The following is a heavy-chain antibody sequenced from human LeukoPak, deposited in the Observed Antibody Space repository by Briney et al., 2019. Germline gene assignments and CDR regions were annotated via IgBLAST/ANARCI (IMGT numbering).Heavy chain of an antibody. V-gene: IGHV3-7*05. CDR3: ARLADCSSSSCRSFDY. CDR2: IKQDGSEK. Sequence: VGSLTLSCTASGFTFSSYWMSWVRQTPEKGLEWVANIKQDGSEKVYVDSVKGRFTISRDNAKSSLYLQMNSLRAEDTAVYYCARLADCSSSSCRSFDYWGHGNLVTVSS. D-gene: IGHD2-2*01. J-gene: IGHJ4*01. CDR1: GFTFSSYW.